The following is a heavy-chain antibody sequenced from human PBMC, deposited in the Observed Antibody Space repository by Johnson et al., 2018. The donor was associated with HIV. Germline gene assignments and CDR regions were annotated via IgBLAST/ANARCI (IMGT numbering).Heavy chain of an antibody. D-gene: IGHD6-13*01. V-gene: IGHV3-30*19. J-gene: IGHJ3*02. CDR3: ASGVYSSSWSWDVAFDI. CDR2: ISYDGSNK. Sequence: VQVVESGGGVVQPGRSLRLSCAASGFTFSSNYMSWVRQAPGKGLEWVAVISYDGSNKHYADSVKGRFTLSRDNAKNSLYLQMNSLRAEDTAVYYCASGVYSSSWSWDVAFDIWGQGTRVTVSS. CDR1: GFTFSSNY.